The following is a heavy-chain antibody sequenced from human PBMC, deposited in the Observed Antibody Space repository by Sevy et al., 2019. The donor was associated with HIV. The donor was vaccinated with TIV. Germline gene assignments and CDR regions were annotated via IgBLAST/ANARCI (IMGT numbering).Heavy chain of an antibody. CDR2: INHSGST. Sequence: SETLSLTCAVYGGSFSGYYWSWICQPPGKGLEWIGEINHSGSTNYNPSLKSRVTISVDTSKNQFSLKLSSVTAADTAVYYCARGLYSSSSIFGDYWGQGTLVTVSS. J-gene: IGHJ4*02. CDR1: GGSFSGYY. CDR3: ARGLYSSSSIFGDY. V-gene: IGHV4-34*01. D-gene: IGHD6-6*01.